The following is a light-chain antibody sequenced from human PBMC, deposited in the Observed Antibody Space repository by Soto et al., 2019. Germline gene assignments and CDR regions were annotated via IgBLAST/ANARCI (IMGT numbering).Light chain of an antibody. V-gene: IGKV3-20*01. J-gene: IGKJ5*01. CDR1: QSVSSSY. Sequence: EIVLTQSPGTLSLSPGERATLSCRASQSVSSSYLAWYQQQPGQAPRLLIYGASSRATGIPDRFSGSGSGTDFTLSLSSLEPEDFAVYYCQQYGSSPITFGQGTRLETK. CDR3: QQYGSSPIT. CDR2: GAS.